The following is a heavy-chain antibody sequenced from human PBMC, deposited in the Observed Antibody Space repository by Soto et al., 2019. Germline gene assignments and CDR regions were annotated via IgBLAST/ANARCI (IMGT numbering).Heavy chain of an antibody. CDR1: GFTFSNAW. J-gene: IGHJ5*02. D-gene: IGHD3-10*01. CDR3: TTVGAMVRGVIITSWFDP. Sequence: EVQLVESGGGLVKPGGSLRLSCAASGFTFSNAWMSWVRQAPGKGLEWVGRIKSKTDGGTTDYAAPVKGRFTISRDDSKNTLYLQMNCLKTEDTAVYYCTTVGAMVRGVIITSWFDPWGQGTLVTVSS. V-gene: IGHV3-15*01. CDR2: IKSKTDGGTT.